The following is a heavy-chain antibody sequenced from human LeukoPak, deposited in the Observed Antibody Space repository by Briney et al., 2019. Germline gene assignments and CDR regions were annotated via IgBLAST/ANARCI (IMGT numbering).Heavy chain of an antibody. J-gene: IGHJ4*02. CDR2: IRYDGSNK. D-gene: IGHD2-2*01. CDR3: ARAPTVLVGYCSSSSCQADY. CDR1: GFTFSSYG. Sequence: GGSLRLSCAASGFTFSSYGMHWVRQAPGKGLEWVAFIRYDGSNKYYADSVKGRFTISRDNAENSLNLQMHSLRVEDTAVYYCARAPTVLVGYCSSSSCQADYWGQGTLVTVSS. V-gene: IGHV3-30*02.